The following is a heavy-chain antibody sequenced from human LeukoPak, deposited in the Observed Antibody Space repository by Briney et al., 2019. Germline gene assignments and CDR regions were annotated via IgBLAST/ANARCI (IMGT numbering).Heavy chain of an antibody. V-gene: IGHV3-30*01. CDR2: ISYDGINK. D-gene: IGHD3-22*01. CDR1: GFTFSSYA. CDR3: AKGSLIGYYYDSSGPVPAEYFDY. Sequence: PGGSLRLSCAASGFTFSSYAMHWVRQAPGKGLEWVAVISYDGINKYYADSVKGRFTISRDNSKNTLYLQMNSLRAEDTAVYYCAKGSLIGYYYDSSGPVPAEYFDYWGQGTLVTVSS. J-gene: IGHJ4*02.